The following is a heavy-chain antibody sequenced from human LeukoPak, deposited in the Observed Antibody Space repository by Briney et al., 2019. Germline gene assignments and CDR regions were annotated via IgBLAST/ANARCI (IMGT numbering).Heavy chain of an antibody. D-gene: IGHD3-16*01. J-gene: IGHJ4*02. Sequence: SETLSLTCAVYGGSFSGYYWSWIRQPPGKGLEWIGEINHSGSTNYNPSLKSRVTISVDTSKNQFSLKLSSVTAADTAVYYCARARAIGDYFDYWGQGTLVTVSS. CDR2: INHSGST. CDR1: GGSFSGYY. V-gene: IGHV4-34*01. CDR3: ARARAIGDYFDY.